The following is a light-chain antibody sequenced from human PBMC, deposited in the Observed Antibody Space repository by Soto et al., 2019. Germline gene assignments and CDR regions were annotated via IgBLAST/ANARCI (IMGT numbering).Light chain of an antibody. J-gene: IGKJ4*01. CDR2: GAS. V-gene: IGKV3-15*01. Sequence: EIVMTQSPATLSVSPGERATLSCRASQNVYSNLAWYQQKPGQAPRLLIYGASTRATGIPARFSGSGSGTEFTLTISSLQSEDFAVYHCQQYYNWPPLTFGGGTKVEIK. CDR3: QQYYNWPPLT. CDR1: QNVYSN.